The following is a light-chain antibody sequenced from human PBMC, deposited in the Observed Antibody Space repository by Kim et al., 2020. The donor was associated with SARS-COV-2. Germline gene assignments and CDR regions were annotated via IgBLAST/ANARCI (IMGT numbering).Light chain of an antibody. J-gene: IGLJ2*01. Sequence: SITISCTGTSSDVGGYNYVSLYQQHPGKAPKLMIYDVSNRPSGVSNRFSGSKSGNTASLTISGLQAEDEADYYCSSYTSSSTPHVVFGGGTQLTVL. CDR1: SSDVGGYNY. CDR3: SSYTSSSTPHVV. CDR2: DVS. V-gene: IGLV2-14*03.